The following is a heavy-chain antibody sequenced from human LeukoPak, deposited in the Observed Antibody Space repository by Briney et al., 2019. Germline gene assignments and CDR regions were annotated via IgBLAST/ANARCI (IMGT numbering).Heavy chain of an antibody. Sequence: GGSLRLSCAASGFTFSSYAISWVRQAPGQGLEWVSSISSSSSYIYYADSVKGRFTISRDNAKNSLYLQMNSLRAEDTAVYYCASVSSGGLNLDYWGQGTLVTVSS. CDR1: GFTFSSYA. CDR2: ISSSSSYI. CDR3: ASVSSGGLNLDY. D-gene: IGHD3-16*01. V-gene: IGHV3-21*01. J-gene: IGHJ4*02.